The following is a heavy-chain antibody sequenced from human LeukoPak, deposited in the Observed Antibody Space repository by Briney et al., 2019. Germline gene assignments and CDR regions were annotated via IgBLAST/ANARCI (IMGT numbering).Heavy chain of an antibody. J-gene: IGHJ4*02. CDR2: IIPIFGTA. CDR1: GGTFSSYA. D-gene: IGHD5-24*01. Sequence: SVKVSCKASGGTFSSYAISWVRQAPGQGLEWMGGIIPIFGTANYAQKFQGRVTITADKSTSTAYMELSSLRSEDTAVYYCASQARDGYNYYFDYWGQGTLVTVSS. V-gene: IGHV1-69*06. CDR3: ASQARDGYNYYFDY.